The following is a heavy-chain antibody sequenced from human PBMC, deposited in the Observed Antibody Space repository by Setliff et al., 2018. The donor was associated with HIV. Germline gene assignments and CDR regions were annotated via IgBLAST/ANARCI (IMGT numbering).Heavy chain of an antibody. CDR1: GFTFSDYY. D-gene: IGHD2-15*01. V-gene: IGHV3-11*04. CDR3: ARAGVVEGYYYYYMDV. Sequence: GGSLRLSCAASGFTFSDYYMNWVPQAPGKGLEWVSSISSSSTIYYADSVRGRFTISRDDAEKSVYLQMNSLRAEDTAVYYCARAGVVEGYYYYYMDVWGKGTTVTVSS. J-gene: IGHJ6*03. CDR2: ISSSSTI.